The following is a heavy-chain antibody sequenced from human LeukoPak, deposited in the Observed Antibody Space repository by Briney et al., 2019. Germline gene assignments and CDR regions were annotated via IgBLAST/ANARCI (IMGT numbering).Heavy chain of an antibody. CDR2: ISSSSSYI. V-gene: IGHV3-21*01. CDR3: ARAGGEDGDYVDFDY. J-gene: IGHJ4*02. CDR1: GFTFSTYN. D-gene: IGHD4-17*01. Sequence: GGSLRLSCATSGFTFSTYNMNWVRQAPGKGLEWVSSISSSSSYIYYADSVKGRFTISRDNAKNSLYLQMNSLRAEDTAVYYCARAGGEDGDYVDFDYWGQGTLVTVSS.